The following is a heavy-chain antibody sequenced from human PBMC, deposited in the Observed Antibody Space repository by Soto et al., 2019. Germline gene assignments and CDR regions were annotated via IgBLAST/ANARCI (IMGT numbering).Heavy chain of an antibody. D-gene: IGHD3-16*01. CDR2: IDHSGTT. V-gene: IGHV4-4*02. J-gene: IGHJ5*02. CDR3: ARDKANVGGYNQFDP. Sequence: PSETLSLTCAVSGASIRGSKWWSWVRQPPGKGLEWIGDIDHSGTTNYNPSLKSRVTMSVDKSKNQFSLNLTSVTAADTAVYYCARDKANVGGYNQFDPWGPGTLVTVSS. CDR1: GASIRGSKW.